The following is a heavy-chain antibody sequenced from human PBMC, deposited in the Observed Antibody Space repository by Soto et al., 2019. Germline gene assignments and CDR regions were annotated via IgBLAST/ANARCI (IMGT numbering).Heavy chain of an antibody. Sequence: SETLSLTCTVSGDSISSANNYWSWIRQPPGEGLEWIGFISYSGTTSYSPSLKSRLAISLDASKNQFSLSLTSVTAADTAVYYCARGRGYSYGLDPWGQGTLVTVSS. D-gene: IGHD5-12*01. CDR3: ARGRGYSYGLDP. CDR2: ISYSGTT. J-gene: IGHJ5*02. CDR1: GDSISSANNY. V-gene: IGHV4-30-4*01.